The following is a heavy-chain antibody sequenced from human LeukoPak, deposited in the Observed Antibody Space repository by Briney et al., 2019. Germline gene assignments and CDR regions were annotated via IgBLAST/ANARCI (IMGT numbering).Heavy chain of an antibody. CDR1: GYTFTSYD. CDR2: MNPNSGNT. V-gene: IGHV1-8*01. J-gene: IGHJ6*03. CDR3: ASRVVPAASYYYYYMDV. Sequence: GASVKVSCKASGYTFTSYDINWVRQATGQGLEWMGWMNPNSGNTGYAQKFQGRATMTRNTSISTAYMELSSLRSEDTAVYYCASRVVPAASYYYYYMDVWGKGTTVTVSS. D-gene: IGHD2-2*01.